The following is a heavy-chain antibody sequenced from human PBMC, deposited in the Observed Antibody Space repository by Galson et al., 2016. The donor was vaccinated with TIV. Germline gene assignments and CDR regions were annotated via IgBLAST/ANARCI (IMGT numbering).Heavy chain of an antibody. Sequence: SVKVSCKASGDTFTSYPFNWVRQAPGQGPEWMGGIIPLFGTANYAQKFQGRVTVTADESTSTVYLDLSSLRSEDTAVYYCAKDRNTALDTYHYHYGMDVWGQGTTVTVSS. V-gene: IGHV1-69*13. CDR3: AKDRNTALDTYHYHYGMDV. CDR2: IIPLFGTA. D-gene: IGHD5-18*01. CDR1: GDTFTSYP. J-gene: IGHJ6*02.